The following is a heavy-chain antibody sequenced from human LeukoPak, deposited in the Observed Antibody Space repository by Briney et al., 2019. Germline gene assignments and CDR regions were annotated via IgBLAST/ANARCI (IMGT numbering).Heavy chain of an antibody. Sequence: KSSETLSLTCTVSGGSISSHYWSWIRQPPGKGLEWIGYIYYSGSTNYNPSLKSRVTISVDTSKNQFSLKLSSVTAADTAVYYCAREKGEQLVRAADYYYYYMDVWGKGTTVTVSS. V-gene: IGHV4-59*11. J-gene: IGHJ6*03. D-gene: IGHD6-6*01. CDR1: GGSISSHY. CDR3: AREKGEQLVRAADYYYYYMDV. CDR2: IYYSGST.